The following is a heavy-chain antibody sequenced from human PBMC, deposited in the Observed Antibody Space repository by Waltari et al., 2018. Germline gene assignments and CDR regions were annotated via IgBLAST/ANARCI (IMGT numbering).Heavy chain of an antibody. V-gene: IGHV3-30*01. J-gene: IGHJ4*02. Sequence: VQLLESGGDLVQPGGSLRLSCAASGFTFKNYAIHWVRQAPGKGLEWVAVISYDGSNKYYADPVKGRFTISRDNSKNTLYLQMNSLRVEDTAVYYCARDSYGSDYWGQGTLVTVSS. CDR2: ISYDGSNK. D-gene: IGHD3-10*01. CDR1: GFTFKNYA. CDR3: ARDSYGSDY.